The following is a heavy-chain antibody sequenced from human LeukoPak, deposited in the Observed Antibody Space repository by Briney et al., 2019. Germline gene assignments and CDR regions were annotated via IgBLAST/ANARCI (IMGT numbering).Heavy chain of an antibody. CDR2: IIPIFGTA. CDR1: GGTFSSYA. Sequence: SVKVSCKASGGTFSSYAISWVRQAPGQGREWMGGIIPIFGTANYAQKFQGRVTITADESTCTAYMELSSLRSEDTAVYYCASDDYGSGSYYSLDYWGQGTLVTVSS. CDR3: ASDDYGSGSYYSLDY. J-gene: IGHJ4*02. V-gene: IGHV1-69*13. D-gene: IGHD3-10*01.